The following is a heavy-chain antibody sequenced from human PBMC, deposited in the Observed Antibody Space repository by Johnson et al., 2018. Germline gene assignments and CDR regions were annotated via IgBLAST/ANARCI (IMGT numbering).Heavy chain of an antibody. CDR2: ISSAGNYI. J-gene: IGHJ5*01. V-gene: IGHV3-21*06. CDR1: GFNFNIYS. D-gene: IGHD1-26*01. CDR3: VRALGHGDS. Sequence: VQLVESGGGLVKPGESLKLSCAASGFNFNIYSMNWVRQAPGQGLEWVASISSAGNYIFYADSVKGRFTISRDNAKNSLYLEMKSLGDEDTDVYFCVRALGHGDSWGQGTLVTVSS.